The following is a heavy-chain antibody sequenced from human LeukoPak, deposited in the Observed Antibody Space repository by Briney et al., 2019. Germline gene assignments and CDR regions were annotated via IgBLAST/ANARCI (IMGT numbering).Heavy chain of an antibody. V-gene: IGHV4-4*07. CDR2: IYATGST. J-gene: IGHJ6*02. CDR3: ARDRPRYGMDV. Sequence: SETLSLTCTVSDGSISFYYWTWIRQPAGKGLEWIGHIYATGSTTYNPSLKSRVTMSVDTSKNQFSLKLSSVTAADTAVYYCARDRPRYGMDVWGQGTTVTVSS. CDR1: DGSISFYY.